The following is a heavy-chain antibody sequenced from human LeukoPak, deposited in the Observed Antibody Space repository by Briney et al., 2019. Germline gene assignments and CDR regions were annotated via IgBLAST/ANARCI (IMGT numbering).Heavy chain of an antibody. CDR3: ARASRENNWFDP. CDR1: GGSFSGYY. V-gene: IGHV4-59*10. J-gene: IGHJ5*02. Sequence: SETLSLTCAVYGGSFSGYYWSWIRQPAGKGLEWIGRIYTSGSTNYNPSLKSRVTMSVDTSKNQFSLKLSSVTAADTAVYYCARASRENNWFDPWGQGTLVTVSS. CDR2: IYTSGST.